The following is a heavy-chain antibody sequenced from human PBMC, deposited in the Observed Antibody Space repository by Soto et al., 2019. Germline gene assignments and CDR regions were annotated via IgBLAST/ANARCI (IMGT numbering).Heavy chain of an antibody. J-gene: IGHJ3*02. CDR3: ARDPYYDFWSGYPGSAFAI. Sequence: ASVKVSCKASGYTFTSYGISWVRQAPGQGLEWMGWISAYNGNTNYAQKLQGRVTMTTDTSTSTAYMELRSLRSDDTAVYYCARDPYYDFWSGYPGSAFAIWGQGTMVTVSS. CDR1: GYTFTSYG. CDR2: ISAYNGNT. D-gene: IGHD3-3*01. V-gene: IGHV1-18*01.